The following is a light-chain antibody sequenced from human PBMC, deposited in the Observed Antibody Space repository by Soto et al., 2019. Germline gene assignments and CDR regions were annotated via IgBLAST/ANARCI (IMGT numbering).Light chain of an antibody. CDR1: QSVSSN. J-gene: IGKJ4*01. V-gene: IGKV3-15*01. CDR2: AAS. Sequence: EIVMTQSPATLSVSPGERATLSCRASQSVSSNLAWYQQKPGQAPRLLIYAASTRATGIPARFSGSGSGTEFTLTISSLQSEDFAVYYCQQRGNWPPTFGGGTKVDNK. CDR3: QQRGNWPPT.